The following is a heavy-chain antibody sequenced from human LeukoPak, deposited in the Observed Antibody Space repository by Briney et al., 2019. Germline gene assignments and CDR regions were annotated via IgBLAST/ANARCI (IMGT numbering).Heavy chain of an antibody. V-gene: IGHV4-34*01. CDR3: ARGPGVWFGRGYGMDV. J-gene: IGHJ6*04. CDR1: GGSISSYY. D-gene: IGHD3-10*01. CDR2: TNHSGST. Sequence: SETLSLTCTVSGGSISSYYWSWIRQPPGKGLEWIGETNHSGSTNYHPSLKSRVTISVDTSKNQFSLKLSSVTAADTAVYYCARGPGVWFGRGYGMDVWGKGTTVTVSS.